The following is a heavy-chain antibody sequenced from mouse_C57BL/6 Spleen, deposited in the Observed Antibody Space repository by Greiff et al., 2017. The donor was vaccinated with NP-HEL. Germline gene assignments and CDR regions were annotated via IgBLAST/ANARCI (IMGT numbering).Heavy chain of an antibody. J-gene: IGHJ2*01. V-gene: IGHV3-6*01. CDR1: GYSITSGYY. CDR3: ARDRGFDY. CDR2: ISYDGSN. Sequence: EVQLVESGPGLVKPSQSLSLTCSVTGYSITSGYYWNWIRQFPGNKLEWMGYISYDGSNNYNPSLKNRISITRDTSKNQFFLKVNSVTTDDTATYYCARDRGFDYWGQGTTLTVSS.